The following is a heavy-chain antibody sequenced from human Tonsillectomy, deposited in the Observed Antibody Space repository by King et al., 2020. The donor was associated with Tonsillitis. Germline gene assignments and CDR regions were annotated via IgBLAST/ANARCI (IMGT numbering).Heavy chain of an antibody. CDR3: ARESDRGYYFDF. CDR2: IGASDGTI. V-gene: IGHV3-48*04. D-gene: IGHD2-21*02. J-gene: IGHJ4*02. Sequence: VQLVESGGYLVQPGGSLRLSCAASGFTFEGYSMNWVRQAPGKGLEWVSYIGASDGTIYHADSVRGRFTTSRDNAKYSLYLQMDSLRAEDTAVYYCARESDRGYYFDFWGQGTLVTVAS. CDR1: GFTFEGYS.